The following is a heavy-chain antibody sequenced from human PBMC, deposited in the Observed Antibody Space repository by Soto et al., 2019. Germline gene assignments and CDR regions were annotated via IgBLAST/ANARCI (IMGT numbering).Heavy chain of an antibody. D-gene: IGHD6-19*01. CDR1: GFPFSIYS. J-gene: IGHJ4*02. Sequence: EVPLVESGGGLVQPGGSLRLSCAASGFPFSIYSMNWVRQAPGKGLEWSSYITSDTNTIKYADSVKGRFTISRDNAKNLVYLEMNSLRDEDAALYFCASSVEGHFDYWGRGTVVSVSS. CDR2: ITSDTNTI. V-gene: IGHV3-48*02. CDR3: ASSVEGHFDY.